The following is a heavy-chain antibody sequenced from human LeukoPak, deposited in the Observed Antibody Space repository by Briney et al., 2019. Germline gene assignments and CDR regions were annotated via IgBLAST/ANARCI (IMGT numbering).Heavy chain of an antibody. D-gene: IGHD1-1*01. Sequence: PSETLSLTCTVSGGSISSYYWSWIRQPPGKGLEWIGYISYSGSTNFNPSLKSRVTISVDTSKNQFSLKLSSVTAADTAVYYCAREGTAGTNLNWFDPWGQGNLVTVSS. CDR3: AREGTAGTNLNWFDP. CDR2: ISYSGST. V-gene: IGHV4-59*01. CDR1: GGSISSYY. J-gene: IGHJ5*02.